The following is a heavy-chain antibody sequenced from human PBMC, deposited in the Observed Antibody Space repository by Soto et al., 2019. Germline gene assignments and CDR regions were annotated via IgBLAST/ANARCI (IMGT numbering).Heavy chain of an antibody. D-gene: IGHD3-10*01. CDR3: ARNMDYYYGPGSGNGHGF. J-gene: IGHJ6*02. CDR1: GYTFTAYY. V-gene: IGHV1-2*02. Sequence: QVQLVQSGAEVKEPGDSVRVSCEASGYTFTAYYIHWVRQAPGQGLEWMGWINPKFGDTTYAQDFRGRVSRARDMSISTVYMELSRLTSDDTAIYYCARNMDYYYGPGSGNGHGFWGQGTTVTVFS. CDR2: INPKFGDT.